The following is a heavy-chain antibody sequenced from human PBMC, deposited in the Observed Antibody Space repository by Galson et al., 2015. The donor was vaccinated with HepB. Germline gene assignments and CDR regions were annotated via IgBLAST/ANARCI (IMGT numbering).Heavy chain of an antibody. J-gene: IGHJ4*02. Sequence: SETLSLTCAVSGYSISSGYYWGRIRQPPGKGLEWIGSIYHSGSTYYNPSLKSRVTISVDTSKNQFSLKLSSVTAADTAVYYCATQTIFWGGLGLYFDYWGQGTLVTVSS. V-gene: IGHV4-38-2*01. CDR2: IYHSGST. D-gene: IGHD3-3*01. CDR3: ATQTIFWGGLGLYFDY. CDR1: GYSISSGYY.